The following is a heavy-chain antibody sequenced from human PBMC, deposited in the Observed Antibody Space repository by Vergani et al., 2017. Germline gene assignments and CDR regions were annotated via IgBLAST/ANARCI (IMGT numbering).Heavy chain of an antibody. V-gene: IGHV3-9*01. D-gene: IGHD6-13*01. Sequence: EVQLVESGGGLVQPGRSLRLSCAASGFTFDDYAMHWVRQAPGKGLEWVSGINWNSDSIAYADSVKGRFTISRDNAKNSLYLQMNSLRAEDTALYYSVKDIAASGNYCYFDLWGRGTLVTVSS. CDR3: VKDIAASGNYCYFDL. CDR1: GFTFDDYA. CDR2: INWNSDSI. J-gene: IGHJ2*01.